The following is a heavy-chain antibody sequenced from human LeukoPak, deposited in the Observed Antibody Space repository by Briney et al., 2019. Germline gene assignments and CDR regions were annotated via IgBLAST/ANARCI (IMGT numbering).Heavy chain of an antibody. V-gene: IGHV3-11*05. D-gene: IGHD1-7*01. Sequence: GGSLRLSCAASGFTFSDYYMSWIRQAPGKGLEWVSYSSSRISFTNYAGSVKGRFTISRDNAKNSLYLQMNSLRVEDTAVYYCAKAKAPNQNYDWGQGTMVTVSS. CDR1: GFTFSDYY. CDR2: SSSRISFT. J-gene: IGHJ4*02. CDR3: AKAKAPNQNYD.